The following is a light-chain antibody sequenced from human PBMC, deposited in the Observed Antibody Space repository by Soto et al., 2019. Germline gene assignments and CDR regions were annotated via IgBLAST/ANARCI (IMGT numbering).Light chain of an antibody. Sequence: DLQMTQSPSTLSASLGDRVTIXXRASQSISRWLAWYQQEPGKAPKIXIYGASSLQSGVPSRFSGSGSGTDFTLTISSLQPEDFGTYYCQQSFSTPRTFGQGTKVDNK. V-gene: IGKV1-39*01. CDR2: GAS. J-gene: IGKJ1*01. CDR1: QSISRW. CDR3: QQSFSTPRT.